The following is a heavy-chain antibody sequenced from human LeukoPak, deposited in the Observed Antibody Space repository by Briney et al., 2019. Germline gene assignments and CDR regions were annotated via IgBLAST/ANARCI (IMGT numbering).Heavy chain of an antibody. J-gene: IGHJ6*03. CDR2: ISAYNGNT. Sequence: ASVKVSCKASGYTFTSYGISWVRQAPGQGLEWMGWISAYNGNTNYAQKLQGRVTMTTDTSTSTAYMELRSLRSDDTAVYYCAREGSSWLPGGSYYYMDVWGKGTTVTVSS. V-gene: IGHV1-18*01. CDR1: GYTFTSYG. D-gene: IGHD6-13*01. CDR3: AREGSSWLPGGSYYYMDV.